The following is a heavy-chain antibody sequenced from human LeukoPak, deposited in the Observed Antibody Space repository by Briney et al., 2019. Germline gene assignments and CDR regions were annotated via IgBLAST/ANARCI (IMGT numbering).Heavy chain of an antibody. J-gene: IGHJ5*02. V-gene: IGHV3-21*01. CDR1: GFTFSSYE. CDR2: ISSSSSYI. CDR3: ARVVRAAAVNWFDP. Sequence: GGSLRLSCAASGFTFSSYEMNWVRQAPGKGLEWVSSISSSSSYIYYADSVKGRFTISRDNAKNSLYLQMNSLRAEDTAVYYCARVVRAAAVNWFDPWGQGTLVTVSS. D-gene: IGHD6-13*01.